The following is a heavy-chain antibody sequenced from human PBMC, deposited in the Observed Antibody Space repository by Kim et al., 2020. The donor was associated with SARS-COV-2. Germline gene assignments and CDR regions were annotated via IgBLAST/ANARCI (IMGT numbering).Heavy chain of an antibody. CDR1: GDSVSSNSAA. V-gene: IGHV6-1*01. CDR2: TYYRSKWYN. D-gene: IGHD5-12*01. Sequence: SQTLSLTCAISGDSVSSNSAAWNWIRQSPSRGLEWLGRTYYRSKWYNDYAVSVKSRITINPDTSKNQFSLQLNSVTPEDTAGYYCARSKTIVARRSYYYYGMDVWGQGTTVTVSS. J-gene: IGHJ6*02. CDR3: ARSKTIVARRSYYYYGMDV.